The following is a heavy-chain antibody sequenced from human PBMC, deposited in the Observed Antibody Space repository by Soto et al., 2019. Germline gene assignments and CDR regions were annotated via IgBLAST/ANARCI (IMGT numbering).Heavy chain of an antibody. Sequence: SETLSLTCTVSGGSISCGDYYWSWIRQPPGKGLEWIGYIYYSGSTYYNPSLKSRVTISVDTSKNQFSLKLSSVTAADTAVYYCARVADHYGFDPWGQGTLVTVSS. CDR2: IYYSGST. CDR3: ARVADHYGFDP. D-gene: IGHD4-17*01. V-gene: IGHV4-30-4*01. J-gene: IGHJ5*02. CDR1: GGSISCGDYY.